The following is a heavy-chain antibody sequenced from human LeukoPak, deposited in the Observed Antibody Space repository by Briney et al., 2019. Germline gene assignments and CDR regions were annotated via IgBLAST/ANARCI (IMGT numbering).Heavy chain of an antibody. V-gene: IGHV1-69*06. CDR3: ARAPDYYDSSGYFDY. D-gene: IGHD3-22*01. CDR1: GGTFSSYA. CDR2: IIPIFGTA. J-gene: IGHJ4*02. Sequence: SVKVSCTASGGTFSSYAISWVRQAPGQGLEWMGRIIPIFGTANYAQKFQGRVTITADKSTSTAYMELSSLRSEDTAVYYCARAPDYYDSSGYFDYWGQGTLVTVSS.